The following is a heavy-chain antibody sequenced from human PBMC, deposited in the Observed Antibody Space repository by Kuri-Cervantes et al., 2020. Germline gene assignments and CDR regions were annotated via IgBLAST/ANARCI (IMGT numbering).Heavy chain of an antibody. CDR1: GYTFNTYH. CDR3: ARDCLLCYNAFDI. D-gene: IGHD2-2*02. Sequence: ASVNVSCKASGYTFNTYHIHWVRQAPGQGLEWMGWISAYNGNTNYAQKLQGRVTMTTDTSTSTAYMELWSLRSDDKAVYYCARDCLLCYNAFDIWGQGTMVTVSS. J-gene: IGHJ3*02. V-gene: IGHV1-18*01. CDR2: ISAYNGNT.